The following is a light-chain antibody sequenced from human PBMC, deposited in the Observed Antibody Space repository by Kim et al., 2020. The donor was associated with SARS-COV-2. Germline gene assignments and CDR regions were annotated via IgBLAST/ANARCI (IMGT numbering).Light chain of an antibody. V-gene: IGLV2-8*01. CDR1: GSGVDRYTF. J-gene: IGLJ1*01. CDR2: DGS. CDR3: SSHASTNNACV. Sequence: SVTTSCTGTGSGVDRYTFVSWYHQQPRKAPIVVIYDGSKRHAGVPDDFSGSKSGDAASLTASGLHPEDEADDYCSSHASTNNACVFGSGTKVTVL.